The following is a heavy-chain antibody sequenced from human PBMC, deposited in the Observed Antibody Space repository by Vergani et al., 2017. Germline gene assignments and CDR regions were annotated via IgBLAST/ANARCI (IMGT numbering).Heavy chain of an antibody. CDR1: GGSFSGYY. Sequence: QVQLQQWGAGLLKPSETLSLTCAVYGGSFSGYYWSWIRQPPGKGLEWIGEINHSGSTNYNPSLKSRVTISVDTSKNQFSLKLSSLTAADTAVYYWARKRLGKQLTNWYFDLWGRGTLVTVSS. D-gene: IGHD6-13*01. V-gene: IGHV4-34*01. J-gene: IGHJ2*01. CDR3: ARKRLGKQLTNWYFDL. CDR2: INHSGST.